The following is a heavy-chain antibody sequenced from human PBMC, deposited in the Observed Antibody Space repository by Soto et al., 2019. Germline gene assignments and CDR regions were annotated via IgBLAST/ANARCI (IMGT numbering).Heavy chain of an antibody. Sequence: QVQLVQSGAEVKKPGSSVKVSCKASGGTFSSYAISWVRQAPGQGLEWMGGIIPIFGTANYAQKFQGRVTITADESTSTAYMELSSLRSEDTAVYYCARASYYYDSSGYYQGWDYFDYWGQGTLVTVS. D-gene: IGHD3-22*01. CDR2: IIPIFGTA. CDR3: ARASYYYDSSGYYQGWDYFDY. V-gene: IGHV1-69*01. J-gene: IGHJ4*02. CDR1: GGTFSSYA.